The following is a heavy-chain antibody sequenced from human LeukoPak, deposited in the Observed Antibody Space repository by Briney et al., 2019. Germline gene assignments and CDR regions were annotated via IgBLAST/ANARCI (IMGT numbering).Heavy chain of an antibody. D-gene: IGHD1-1*01. CDR1: GGSISTYY. CDR3: ARDSHQTYSVENYYMDV. CDR2: IYHSGST. J-gene: IGHJ6*03. V-gene: IGHV4-38-2*02. Sequence: SETLSLTCTVSGGSISTYYWSWIRQPPGKGLEWIGSIYHSGSTYYNPSLKSRVTISVDTSKNQFSLKLSSVTAADTAVYYCARDSHQTYSVENYYMDVWGKGTTVTISS.